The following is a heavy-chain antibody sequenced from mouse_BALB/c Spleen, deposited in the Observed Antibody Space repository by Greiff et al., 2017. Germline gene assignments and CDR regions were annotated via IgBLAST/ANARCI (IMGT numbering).Heavy chain of an antibody. CDR1: GFTFSSFG. Sequence: EVQLVESGGGLVQPGGSRKLSCAASGFTFSSFGMHWVRQAPEKGLEWVAYISSGSSTIYYADTVKGRFTISRDNPKNTLFLQMTSLRSEDTAMYYCARQLGLRGDFDYWGQGTTLTVSS. CDR2: ISSGSSTI. J-gene: IGHJ2*01. V-gene: IGHV5-17*02. D-gene: IGHD3-1*01. CDR3: ARQLGLRGDFDY.